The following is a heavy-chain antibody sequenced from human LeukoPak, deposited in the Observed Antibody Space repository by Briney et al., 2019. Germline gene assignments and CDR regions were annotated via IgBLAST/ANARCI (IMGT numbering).Heavy chain of an antibody. CDR2: ISVSGGST. CDR1: GFTFSSYA. V-gene: IGHV3-23*01. D-gene: IGHD3-22*01. Sequence: PGGSRRLSCAASGFTFSSYAMSWVRQAPGKGRGWVSAISVSGGSTYYADSVKGRFTISRDNAKNSLYLQLNSLRAEDTAVYYCARTSAVVIGVTYYYYGMDVWGPGTTVTVSS. J-gene: IGHJ6*02. CDR3: ARTSAVVIGVTYYYYGMDV.